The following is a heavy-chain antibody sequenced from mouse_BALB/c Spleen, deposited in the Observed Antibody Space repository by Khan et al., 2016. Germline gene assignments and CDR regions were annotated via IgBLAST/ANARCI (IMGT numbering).Heavy chain of an antibody. D-gene: IGHD2-1*01. CDR2: INPGSNGT. CDR3: ARGNYNFLFAMDY. V-gene: IGHV1-54*01. Sequence: QVQLKQSGAELVRPGTSVKVSCKASGYAFTKYLIEWVRQRPGQGLEWIGVINPGSNGTNSNVEFKGRATLTADKSSSTAYMQLSSLTSDDSAVFFCARGNYNFLFAMDYWGQGTSVTVSS. J-gene: IGHJ4*01. CDR1: GYAFTKYL.